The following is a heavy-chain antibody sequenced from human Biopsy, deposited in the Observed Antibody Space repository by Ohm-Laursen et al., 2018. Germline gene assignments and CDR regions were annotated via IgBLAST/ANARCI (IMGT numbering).Heavy chain of an antibody. Sequence: ESSVKASCKASGDTFSRSAFFWVRQAPGQGLVYLGRIIPIVGITNHAQTFQGRITLTADKSTFMVYMELSRLRSDDTAIYYCARGGSGSGYYGMDVWGQGATVSVSS. D-gene: IGHD3-10*01. CDR2: IIPIVGIT. CDR1: GDTFSRSA. V-gene: IGHV1-69*04. CDR3: ARGGSGSGYYGMDV. J-gene: IGHJ6*02.